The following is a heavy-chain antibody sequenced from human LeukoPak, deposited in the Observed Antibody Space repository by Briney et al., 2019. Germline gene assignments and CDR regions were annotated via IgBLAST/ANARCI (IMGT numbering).Heavy chain of an antibody. CDR2: ISSSSSYI. V-gene: IGHV3-21*01. Sequence: PGRSLRLSCAASGFTFSSYGIHWVRQAPGKGLEWVSSISSSSSYIYYADSVKGRFTISRDNAKNSLYLQMNSLRAEDTAVYYCARGGVAAAGQIDYWGQGTLVTVSS. J-gene: IGHJ4*02. CDR3: ARGGVAAAGQIDY. D-gene: IGHD6-13*01. CDR1: GFTFSSYG.